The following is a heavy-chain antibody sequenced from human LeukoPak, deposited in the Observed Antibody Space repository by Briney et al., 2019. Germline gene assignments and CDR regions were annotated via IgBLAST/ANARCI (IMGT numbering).Heavy chain of an antibody. V-gene: IGHV1-2*02. CDR3: ARSGSSGYYRDFDY. CDR1: GYIFTTYF. J-gene: IGHJ4*02. Sequence: ASVKVSCKASGYIFTTYFIHWVRQAPGQGLEWMGWINPNSGGTNYAQKFQGRVTMTRDTSISTAYMELSRLRSDDTAVYYCARSGSSGYYRDFDYWGQGTLVTVSS. D-gene: IGHD3-22*01. CDR2: INPNSGGT.